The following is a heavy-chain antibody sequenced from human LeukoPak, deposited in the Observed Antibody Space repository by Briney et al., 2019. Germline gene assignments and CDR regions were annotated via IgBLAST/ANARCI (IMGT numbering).Heavy chain of an antibody. D-gene: IGHD3-16*01. CDR3: ARVRGRGYNWFDP. CDR2: IYSSGST. V-gene: IGHV4-4*07. J-gene: IGHJ5*02. CDR1: GGSISSYY. Sequence: PSETLSLTCTVSGGSISSYYWNWIRQPPGKGLEWIGRIYSSGSTNYNPSLKSRVTMSVDTSKNQFSLKLNSVTAADTAVYYCARVRGRGYNWFDPWGQGTLVTVSS.